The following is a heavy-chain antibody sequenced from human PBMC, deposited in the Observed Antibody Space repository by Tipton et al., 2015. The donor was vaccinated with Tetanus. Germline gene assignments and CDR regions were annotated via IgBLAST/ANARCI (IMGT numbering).Heavy chain of an antibody. CDR1: GASINSYY. J-gene: IGHJ6*02. CDR3: ARAEYSSGWFSTDRDYYYGMDV. V-gene: IGHV4-4*08. Sequence: TLSLTCSVSGASINSYYWNWIRQPPGKGLEWIAYISSSGRTNYNPSLKSRVTISVDTSQNQFSLRLSSVTAADTGVYYCARAEYSSGWFSTDRDYYYGMDVWGQGTTVTVSS. CDR2: ISSSGRT. D-gene: IGHD6-19*01.